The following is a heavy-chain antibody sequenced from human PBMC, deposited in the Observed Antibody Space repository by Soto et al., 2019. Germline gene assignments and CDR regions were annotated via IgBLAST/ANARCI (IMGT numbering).Heavy chain of an antibody. CDR2: IYHSGST. CDR3: VGVPDP. D-gene: IGHD1-26*01. Sequence: QLQLQESGSGLVKPSQTLSLTCAVSGGSISSGGYSWSWIRQPPGKGLEWIGYIYHSGSTYYNPSLTVHVTISVYRSKNQFSLKLSSATAADTTVYYCVGVPDPWGQGTLVTVSS. V-gene: IGHV4-30-2*01. CDR1: GGSISSGGYS. J-gene: IGHJ5*02.